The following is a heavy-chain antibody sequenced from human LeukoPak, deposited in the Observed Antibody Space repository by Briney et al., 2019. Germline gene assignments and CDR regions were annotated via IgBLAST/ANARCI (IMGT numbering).Heavy chain of an antibody. D-gene: IGHD3-3*01. J-gene: IGHJ4*02. CDR1: GFTFSSYS. V-gene: IGHV3-48*01. CDR3: AREGGPYYDFWSGYY. CDR2: ISSSSSTI. Sequence: PEGSLRLSCAASGFTFSSYSMNWVRQAPGKGLEWVSYISSSSSTIYYADSVKGRFTISRDNAKNSLYLQMNSLRAEDTAVYYCAREGGPYYDFWSGYYWGQGTLVTVSS.